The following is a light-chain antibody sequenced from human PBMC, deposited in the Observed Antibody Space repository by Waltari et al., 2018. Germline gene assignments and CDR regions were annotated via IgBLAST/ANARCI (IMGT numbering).Light chain of an antibody. Sequence: EIVLTQSPGTLSLSPGERATLSCRASQTVRTTYLAWYQQKPGQAPTLLIYGASSRATGIPDRFSGSGSGTDFSLTISRLEPEDVAVYYCQQYDISPLTFGGGTKVEIK. CDR2: GAS. CDR3: QQYDISPLT. CDR1: QTVRTTY. J-gene: IGKJ4*01. V-gene: IGKV3-20*01.